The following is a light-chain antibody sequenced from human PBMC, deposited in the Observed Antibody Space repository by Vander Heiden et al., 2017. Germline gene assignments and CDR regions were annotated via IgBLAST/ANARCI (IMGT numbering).Light chain of an antibody. Sequence: EIVLTQSPATLSLSPGERATLSCRASQSVSSYLAWYQQKPGQAPRLLIYDASNRATGIPARFSGSGSGTDFTLTISSLEPEDFAVYYCQQRSNWPPGFFGQGTRLEIK. CDR2: DAS. J-gene: IGKJ5*01. CDR3: QQRSNWPPGF. V-gene: IGKV3-11*01. CDR1: QSVSSY.